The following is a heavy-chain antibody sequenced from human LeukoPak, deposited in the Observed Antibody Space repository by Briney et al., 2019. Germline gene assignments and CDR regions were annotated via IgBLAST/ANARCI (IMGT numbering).Heavy chain of an antibody. CDR3: AKDIEEWLVKGGGCFDY. V-gene: IGHV3-30*18. D-gene: IGHD6-19*01. CDR2: ISYDGSNK. CDR1: GFIVTPYN. Sequence: GGSLRLSCTASGFIVTPYNMNWVRQPPGKGLEWVAVISYDGSNKYYADSVKGRFTISRDNSKNTLYLQMNSLRAEDTAVYYCAKDIEEWLVKGGGCFDYWGQGTLVTVSS. J-gene: IGHJ4*02.